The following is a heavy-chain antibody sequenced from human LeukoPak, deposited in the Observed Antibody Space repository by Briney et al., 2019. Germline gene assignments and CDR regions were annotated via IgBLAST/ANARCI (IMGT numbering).Heavy chain of an antibody. Sequence: GGSLRLSCAASGFTFSSYGMHWVRQAPGKGLEWVAVISYDGSNKYYADPVKGRFTISRDNSKNTLYLQMNSLRAEDTAVYYCARAPTGGHDYWGQGTLVTVSS. J-gene: IGHJ4*02. D-gene: IGHD7-27*01. CDR1: GFTFSSYG. V-gene: IGHV3-30*03. CDR3: ARAPTGGHDY. CDR2: ISYDGSNK.